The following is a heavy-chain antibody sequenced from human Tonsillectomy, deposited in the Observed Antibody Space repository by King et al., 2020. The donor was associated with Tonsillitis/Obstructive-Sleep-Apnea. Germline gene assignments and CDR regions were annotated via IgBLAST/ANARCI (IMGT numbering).Heavy chain of an antibody. J-gene: IGHJ6*02. CDR2: IYYSGST. CDR3: ARERADSGYDQGDYGMDV. V-gene: IGHV4-31*03. CDR1: GGSINSGGYY. D-gene: IGHD5-12*01. Sequence: QLQESGPGLVKPSQTLSLTCSVSGGSINSGGYYWSWIRQHPGKGLEWIGYIYYSGSTYYNPSLKSRVTISVDTSKNQFSLKVSSVTAADTAVYYCARERADSGYDQGDYGMDVGGQGNTVTV.